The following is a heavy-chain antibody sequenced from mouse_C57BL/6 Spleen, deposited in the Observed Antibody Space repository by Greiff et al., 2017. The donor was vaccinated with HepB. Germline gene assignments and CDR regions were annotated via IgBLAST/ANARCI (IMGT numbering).Heavy chain of an antibody. CDR3: TTPSYYYGSSYDY. Sequence: EVQLQQSGAELVRPGASVKLSCTASGFNIKDDYMHWVKQRPEQGLEWIGWIDPENGDTEYASKFQGKATITADTSSNTAYLQLSSLTSEDTAVYYCTTPSYYYGSSYDYWGQGTTLTVSS. CDR2: IDPENGDT. CDR1: GFNIKDDY. V-gene: IGHV14-4*01. D-gene: IGHD1-1*01. J-gene: IGHJ2*01.